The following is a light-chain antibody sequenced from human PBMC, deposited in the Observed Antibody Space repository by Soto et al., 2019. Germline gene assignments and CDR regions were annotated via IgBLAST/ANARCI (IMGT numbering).Light chain of an antibody. Sequence: EIVWTQSPGTLSLSPGERATLSCRASQSVSSSYLAWYQQKPGQAPRLLIYGASSRATGIPDRFSGSGSGTDFTLTISRLEPEDFAVYYCQQYGSSPVYTFGQGTKLEIK. CDR2: GAS. V-gene: IGKV3-20*01. CDR1: QSVSSSY. CDR3: QQYGSSPVYT. J-gene: IGKJ2*01.